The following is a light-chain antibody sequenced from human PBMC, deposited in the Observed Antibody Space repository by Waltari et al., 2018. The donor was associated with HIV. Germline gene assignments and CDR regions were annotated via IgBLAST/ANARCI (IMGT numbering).Light chain of an antibody. CDR2: GAN. CDR1: SLRSFF. J-gene: IGLJ1*01. CDR3: HSRDTNSDHYV. V-gene: IGLV3-19*01. Sequence: SSELTQDPVVSVALGQTINIPCQGDSLRSFFATWYQQRPGQAPGLVVYGANRRPSGIPDRFSASNSGNTSSLIISDSQAVDEADYYCHSRDTNSDHYVFGGGTRVIV.